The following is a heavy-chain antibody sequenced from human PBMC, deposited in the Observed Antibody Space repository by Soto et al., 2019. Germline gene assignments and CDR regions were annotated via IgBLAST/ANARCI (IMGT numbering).Heavy chain of an antibody. V-gene: IGHV1-69*06. D-gene: IGHD3-22*01. Sequence: EASVKVSCKASGGTFSSYAISWVRQAPGQGLEWMGGIIPIFGTANYAQKFQGRVTITADKSTSTAYMELSSLRSEDTAVYYCAREGYYYDSSGYYYDYYWGQGTLVTVSS. CDR2: IIPIFGTA. CDR3: AREGYYYDSSGYYYDYY. CDR1: GGTFSSYA. J-gene: IGHJ4*02.